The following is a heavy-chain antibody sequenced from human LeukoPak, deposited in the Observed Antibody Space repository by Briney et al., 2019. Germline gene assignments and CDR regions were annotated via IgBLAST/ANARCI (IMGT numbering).Heavy chain of an antibody. J-gene: IGHJ4*02. CDR3: AQGGHDFNPFYY. D-gene: IGHD2-21*02. V-gene: IGHV3-23*01. Sequence: GGSLGLSCAASGFTFSTYAMGWVRQAPGEGLEWVSSIKGGGGDPFYADSVRGRFTISRDKSKNTLYLQLNSLRPEDTAVYFCAQGGHDFNPFYYWGQGTLVTVSS. CDR2: IKGGGGDP. CDR1: GFTFSTYA.